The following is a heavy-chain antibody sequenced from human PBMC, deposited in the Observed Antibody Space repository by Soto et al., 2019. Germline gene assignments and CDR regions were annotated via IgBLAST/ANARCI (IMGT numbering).Heavy chain of an antibody. J-gene: IGHJ5*02. D-gene: IGHD2-21*01. V-gene: IGHV4-34*01. CDR1: GGSFSDYY. CDR3: AKVRRHISLS. CDR2: INHTGST. Sequence: PSETLSLTCTVYGGSFSDYYWSWIRQPPGKGLEWIGEINHTGSTNFNPSLESRVTISVDTSKNQFSLKLSSVTAADTAVYYCAKVRRHISLSWGQGTLVTSPQ.